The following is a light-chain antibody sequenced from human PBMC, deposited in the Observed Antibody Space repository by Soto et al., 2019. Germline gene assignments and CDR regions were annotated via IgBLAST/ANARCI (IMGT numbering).Light chain of an antibody. CDR1: SSNIGSNY. CDR3: AAWDDSLSGVE. V-gene: IGLV1-47*01. CDR2: RNN. Sequence: QSVLTQPPSASGTPGQRVTISCSGSSSNIGSNYVYWYQQLPGTAPKLLIYRNNQRPSGVPDRFSGSKSGTSASLAISGLRSEDEAHYYCAAWDDSLSGVEFGGGTKLTVL. J-gene: IGLJ2*01.